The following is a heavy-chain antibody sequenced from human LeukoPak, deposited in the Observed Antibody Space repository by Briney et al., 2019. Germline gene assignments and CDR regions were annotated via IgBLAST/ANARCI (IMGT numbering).Heavy chain of an antibody. D-gene: IGHD3-22*01. CDR1: GLTFSNYN. CDR3: AREHYYDSSGYYVPFDY. Sequence: PGGSLRLSCAASGLTFSNYNMNWDRQAPGKGLEWVSYISSSSSPIYYADSVKGRFTISRDNAKNSVYLQMSSLRDEDTAVYYCAREHYYDSSGYYVPFDYWGQGTLVTVSS. J-gene: IGHJ4*02. V-gene: IGHV3-48*02. CDR2: ISSSSSPI.